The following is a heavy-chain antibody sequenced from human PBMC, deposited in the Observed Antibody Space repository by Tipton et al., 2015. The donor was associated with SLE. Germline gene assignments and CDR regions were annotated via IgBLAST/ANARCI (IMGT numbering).Heavy chain of an antibody. CDR1: GDSVSSTRYS. CDR3: ARVDGDYGDAFDI. V-gene: IGHV4-39*01. Sequence: TLSLTCTVSGDSVSSTRYSWGWIRQPPGKGLEWIGTLYDGGSTHDNPSLRSRVTISVDTSKNQFSLKMTSVTAADTAVYYCARVDGDYGDAFDIWGQGTLVTVSS. CDR2: LYDGGST. J-gene: IGHJ3*02. D-gene: IGHD4-17*01.